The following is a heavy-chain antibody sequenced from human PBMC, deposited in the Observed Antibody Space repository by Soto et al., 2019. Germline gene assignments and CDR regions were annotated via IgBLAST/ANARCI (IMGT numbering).Heavy chain of an antibody. J-gene: IGHJ5*02. CDR3: AFYCESYAYNLFYA. D-gene: IGHD1-26*01. V-gene: IGHV4-59*01. Sequence: PENLSDTCTVSGGSISSYYWNWLRQHAWKGLEWVGNIYYSGTTNYNPSLKSRVTISLDTPTNQFSLKLSSVTAADTAVYYCAFYCESYAYNLFYAFGQRSLVTVSA. CDR1: GGSISSYY. CDR2: IYYSGTT.